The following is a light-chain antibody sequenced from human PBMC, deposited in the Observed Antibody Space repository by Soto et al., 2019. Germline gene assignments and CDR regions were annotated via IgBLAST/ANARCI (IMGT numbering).Light chain of an antibody. CDR1: QAITDY. J-gene: IGKJ1*01. Sequence: DIQMTQSPSSLSASVGDRVTITCRASQAITDYLAWYQQKPGQVPNLLIFAASTLQSGVPSRFSGSGSGTYFTLTSTGLQPEDVATYYCQNYNSAPWTFGQGTKVDIK. CDR2: AAS. V-gene: IGKV1-27*01. CDR3: QNYNSAPWT.